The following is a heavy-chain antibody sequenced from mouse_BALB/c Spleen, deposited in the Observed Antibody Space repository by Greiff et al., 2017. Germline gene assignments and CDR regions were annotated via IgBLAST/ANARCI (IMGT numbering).Heavy chain of an antibody. Sequence: QVQLKQSGPGLVAPSQSLSITCTVSGFSLTDYGVSWIRQPPGKGLEWLGVIWGGGSTYYNSALKSRLSISKDNSKSQVFLKMNSLQTDDTAMYYCAKQENGYLYAMDYWGQGTSVTVSS. CDR2: IWGGGST. V-gene: IGHV2-6-5*01. CDR1: GFSLTDYG. J-gene: IGHJ4*01. CDR3: AKQENGYLYAMDY. D-gene: IGHD2-2*01.